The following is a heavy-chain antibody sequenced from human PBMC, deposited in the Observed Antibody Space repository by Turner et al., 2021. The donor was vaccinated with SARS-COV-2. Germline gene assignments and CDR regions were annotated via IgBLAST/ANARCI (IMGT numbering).Heavy chain of an antibody. CDR3: TKDRQHDYIDYEACFDF. J-gene: IGHJ4*02. D-gene: IGHD3-16*01. CDR2: ISGSGGRI. CDR1: GFAFSNYA. V-gene: IGHV3-23*01. Sequence: EVQLLESGGGLVQPGGSLRLACAAPGFAFSNYAMSWVRPAPGKGLEWVSAISGSGGRIYYADSVRGRFTNSRENFKNTLYLQMNSLTADDTAVYYCTKDRQHDYIDYEACFDFWGQGTLVTDSS.